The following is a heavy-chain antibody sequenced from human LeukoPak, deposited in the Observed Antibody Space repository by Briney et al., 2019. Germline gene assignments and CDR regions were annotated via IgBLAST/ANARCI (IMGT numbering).Heavy chain of an antibody. D-gene: IGHD1-26*01. CDR2: ISYDGSNK. J-gene: IGHJ4*02. Sequence: GGSLRLSCAASGFTFSSYGMHWVRQAPGKGLEWVAVISYDGSNKYYADSVKGRFTISRDNSKNTLYLRMNSLRAEDTAVYYCAKALGELPGYWGQGTLVTVSS. V-gene: IGHV3-30*18. CDR3: AKALGELPGY. CDR1: GFTFSSYG.